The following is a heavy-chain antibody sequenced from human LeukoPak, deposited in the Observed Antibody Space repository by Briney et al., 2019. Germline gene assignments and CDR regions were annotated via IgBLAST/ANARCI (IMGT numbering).Heavy chain of an antibody. CDR2: IIPILGIA. D-gene: IGHD5-18*01. Sequence: SVKVSCEASGGTFSSYTISWVRQAPGQGLEWMGRIIPILGIANYAQKFQGRVTITADKSTSTAYMELSSLRSEDTAVYYCARGGSGYSYGYVDYWGQGTLVTVSS. CDR1: GGTFSSYT. J-gene: IGHJ4*02. CDR3: ARGGSGYSYGYVDY. V-gene: IGHV1-69*02.